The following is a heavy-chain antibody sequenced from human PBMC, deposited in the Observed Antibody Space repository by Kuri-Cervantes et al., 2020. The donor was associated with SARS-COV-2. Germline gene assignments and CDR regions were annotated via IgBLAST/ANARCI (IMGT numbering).Heavy chain of an antibody. CDR2: ISYDGSNK. D-gene: IGHD5-18*01. CDR1: GFTFSSYA. Sequence: LSLTWAASGFTFSSYAMHWVRQAPGKGLEWVAVISYDGSNKYYADSVKGRFTISRDNSKNTLYLQMNSLRAEDTAVYYCVRSYGSSYWYFDLWGRGTLVTVSS. CDR3: VRSYGSSYWYFDL. J-gene: IGHJ2*01. V-gene: IGHV3-30-3*01.